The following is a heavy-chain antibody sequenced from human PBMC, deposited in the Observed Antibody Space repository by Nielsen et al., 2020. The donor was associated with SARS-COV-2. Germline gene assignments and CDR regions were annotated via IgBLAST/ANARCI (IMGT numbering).Heavy chain of an antibody. CDR1: GYTFTGYY. V-gene: IGHV1-2*02. CDR2: INPNSGGT. J-gene: IGHJ6*02. CDR3: ARDGGFWSGYYPVRRDYYGMDV. D-gene: IGHD3-3*01. Sequence: ASVKVSCKASGYTFTGYYMHWVRQAPGQGLEWMGWINPNSGGTNYAQKFQGRVTMTRDTSISTAYMELSRLRSDDTAVYYCARDGGFWSGYYPVRRDYYGMDVWGQGTTVTVSS.